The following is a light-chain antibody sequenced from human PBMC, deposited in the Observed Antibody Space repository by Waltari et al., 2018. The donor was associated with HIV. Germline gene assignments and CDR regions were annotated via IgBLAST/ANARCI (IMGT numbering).Light chain of an antibody. CDR1: SSNIGTNY. Sequence: QSLLTQPPSESGTPGQRVTVSCSGSSSNIGTNYVYWFQHLPGTAPKLLIYRNNQRPSGVADRFSGSKSGTSASLTISGLRPEDEADYYCATWDDSLSVVFVFGTGTKVTVL. V-gene: IGLV1-47*01. J-gene: IGLJ1*01. CDR2: RNN. CDR3: ATWDDSLSVVFV.